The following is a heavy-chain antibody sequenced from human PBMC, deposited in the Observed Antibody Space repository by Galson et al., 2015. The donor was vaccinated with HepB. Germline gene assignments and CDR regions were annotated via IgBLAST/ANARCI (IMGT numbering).Heavy chain of an antibody. Sequence: SVKVSCKASGYTFTSYGISWVRQAPGQGLEWMGWISAYNGNTNYAEKLQGRVTMTTDTSTSTAYMELRSLRSDDTAVYYCARVRFWGGGYDFWSGFLDYWGQGTLVTVSS. V-gene: IGHV1-18*01. CDR2: ISAYNGNT. D-gene: IGHD3-3*01. J-gene: IGHJ4*02. CDR3: ARVRFWGGGYDFWSGFLDY. CDR1: GYTFTSYG.